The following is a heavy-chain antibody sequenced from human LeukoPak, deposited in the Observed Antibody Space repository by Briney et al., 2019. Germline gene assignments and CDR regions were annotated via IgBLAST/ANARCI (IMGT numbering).Heavy chain of an antibody. CDR1: GFTFSSYG. V-gene: IGHV3-30*02. D-gene: IGHD3-10*01. J-gene: IGHJ6*03. Sequence: GGSLRLSCAASGFTFSSYGVSWVRQAPGKGLEWVAFIRYDGSNKYYADSVKGRFTISRDNYKNKLYLQMNSLRAEDTAVYYCAKPLSYGSGRPTYYYYYYMDVWGKGTTVTISS. CDR3: AKPLSYGSGRPTYYYYYYMDV. CDR2: IRYDGSNK.